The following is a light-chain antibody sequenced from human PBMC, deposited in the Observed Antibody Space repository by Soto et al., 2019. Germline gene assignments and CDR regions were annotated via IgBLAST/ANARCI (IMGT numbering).Light chain of an antibody. Sequence: EIVLTQSPGTLSLSPGDRATLSCRASQSVSSNYLAWYQQKPGQAPRLLIYGASSRATGIPDRFSGSGSGTDFTLTISRLEPADFVVYYCQQYDSSNRKCGKGTKVDIK. J-gene: IGKJ1*01. CDR1: QSVSSNY. CDR2: GAS. CDR3: QQYDSSNRK. V-gene: IGKV3-20*01.